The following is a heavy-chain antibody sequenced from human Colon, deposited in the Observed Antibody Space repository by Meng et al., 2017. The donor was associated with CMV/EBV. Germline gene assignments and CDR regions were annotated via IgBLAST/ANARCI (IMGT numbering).Heavy chain of an antibody. CDR2: IYYNGST. V-gene: IGHV4-59*01. Sequence: GSLRLSCSVSGGSITSYYYSWIRQPPGKGLEWIGYIYYNGSTNFNPSLRSRVTLSVDTSKNQFSLKLRSVTAADTAVYYCAATKGYCSSITCYWSWFDLWGQGTLVTVSS. J-gene: IGHJ5*02. D-gene: IGHD2-2*01. CDR1: GGSITSYY. CDR3: AATKGYCSSITCYWSWFDL.